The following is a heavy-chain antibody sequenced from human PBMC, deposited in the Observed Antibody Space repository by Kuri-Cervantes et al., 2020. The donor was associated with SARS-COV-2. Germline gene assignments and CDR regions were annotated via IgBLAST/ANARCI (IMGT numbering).Heavy chain of an antibody. V-gene: IGHV1-2*04. CDR2: INPNSGGT. CDR3: AGSTRFRRLVVISRGGAFDI. CDR1: GYTFTGYY. D-gene: IGHD3-22*01. J-gene: IGHJ3*02. Sequence: ASVQVTCKASGYTFTGYYMHWVRQAPGQGLEWMGWINPNSGGTNYAQKFQGWVTMTRDTSISTVYMELSRLSSDDTAVYYCAGSTRFRRLVVISRGGAFDIWGQGTMVTVSS.